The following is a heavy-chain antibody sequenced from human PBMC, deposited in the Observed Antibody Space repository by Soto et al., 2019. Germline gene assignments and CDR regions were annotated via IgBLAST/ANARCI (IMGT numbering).Heavy chain of an antibody. V-gene: IGHV3-33*01. Sequence: GGSLRLSCAASGFTFSSYGMHWVRQAPGKGLEWVAVIWYDGSNKYYAYSVKGRFTISRDNSKNTLYLQMNSLRAEDTAVYYCARNNLSGYSSGWSLDYWGQGTLVTVSS. J-gene: IGHJ4*02. CDR3: ARNNLSGYSSGWSLDY. CDR1: GFTFSSYG. D-gene: IGHD6-19*01. CDR2: IWYDGSNK.